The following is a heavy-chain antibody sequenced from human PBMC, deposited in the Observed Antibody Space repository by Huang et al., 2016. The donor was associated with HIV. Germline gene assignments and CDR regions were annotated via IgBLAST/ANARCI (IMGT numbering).Heavy chain of an antibody. D-gene: IGHD1-1*01. CDR2: INHSGST. Sequence: QVQLQQWGAGLLKPSETLSLTCAVYGGSFSGYYWSWIRQSPGKGLAWLGEINHSGSTNYNPSLKSRLTISVDTSKNQFSLKLSSVTAADTAVYYCARERMMSWLDDHDAFDIWGQGTMVTVSS. V-gene: IGHV4-34*01. J-gene: IGHJ3*02. CDR1: GGSFSGYY. CDR3: ARERMMSWLDDHDAFDI.